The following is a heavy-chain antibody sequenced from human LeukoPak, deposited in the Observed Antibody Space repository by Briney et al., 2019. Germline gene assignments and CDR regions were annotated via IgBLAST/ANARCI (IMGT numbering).Heavy chain of an antibody. J-gene: IGHJ5*02. CDR3: AGDLTYYYGSGSYDRYNWFDP. D-gene: IGHD3-10*01. Sequence: ASVKVSCKASGYTFTSYYMHWVRQAPGQGLEWVGIINPSGGSTSYAQKFQGRVTMTRDTSTSTVYMELSSLRSEDTAVYYCAGDLTYYYGSGSYDRYNWFDPWGQGTLVTVSS. CDR1: GYTFTSYY. V-gene: IGHV1-46*01. CDR2: INPSGGST.